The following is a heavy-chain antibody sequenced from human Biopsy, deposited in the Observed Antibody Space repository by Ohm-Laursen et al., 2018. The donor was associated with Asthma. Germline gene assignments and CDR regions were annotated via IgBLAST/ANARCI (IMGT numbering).Heavy chain of an antibody. CDR3: ARCQVGYSSGWSLLLKKIYYSGMDV. J-gene: IGHJ6*02. CDR1: GGTSSNFA. V-gene: IGHV1-69*01. Sequence: SSVKVSCKAPGGTSSNFAIGWVRQAPGQGLEWLGGIMTVFGTTNYAQKFQGRVTITADESTSTAYMEVTSLRSEGTAIYYCARCQVGYSSGWSLLLKKIYYSGMDVWGQGTAVTVSS. CDR2: IMTVFGTT. D-gene: IGHD6-19*01.